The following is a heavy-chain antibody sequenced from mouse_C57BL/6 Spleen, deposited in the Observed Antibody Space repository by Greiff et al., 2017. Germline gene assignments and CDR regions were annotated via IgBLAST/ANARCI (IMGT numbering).Heavy chain of an antibody. Sequence: QVQLQQPGAELVKPGASVKLSCKASGYTFTSYWMHWVKQRPGQGLEWIGMIHPNSGSTNYNEKFKSKATLTVDKSSSTAYMQLSSLTSEDSAVXYCARYGNYRYYYAMDYWGQGTSVTVSS. V-gene: IGHV1-64*01. J-gene: IGHJ4*01. CDR2: IHPNSGST. CDR1: GYTFTSYW. CDR3: ARYGNYRYYYAMDY. D-gene: IGHD2-1*01.